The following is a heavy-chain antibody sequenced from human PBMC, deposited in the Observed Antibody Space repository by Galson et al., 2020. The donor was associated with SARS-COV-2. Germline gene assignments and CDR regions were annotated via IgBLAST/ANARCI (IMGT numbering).Heavy chain of an antibody. CDR3: ARVPGVAVASARYYHYGMDV. J-gene: IGHJ6*01. D-gene: IGHD6-19*01. V-gene: IGHV3-48*02. CDR2: ISSSSSTI. Sequence: GGSLRLSCAASGFTFSSYSMNWVRQAPGKGLEWVSYISSSSSTIYYADSVKGRFTISRDNAKNSLYLQMNSLRDEDTAVYYCARVPGVAVASARYYHYGMDVWGQGTTVTVSS. CDR1: GFTFSSYS.